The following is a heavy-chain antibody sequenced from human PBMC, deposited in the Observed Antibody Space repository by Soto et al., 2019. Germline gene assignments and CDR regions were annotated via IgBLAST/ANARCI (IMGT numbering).Heavy chain of an antibody. Sequence: QVQLVQSGAEVKKPGSSVKVSCKASGGTFSSYAISWVRQAPGQGLEWLGGIIPIFGTANYAQKFQGRVTSTPDESTSTAYMELSSLRSEDTAVYYCARSGAYYDFWSGHPNFDYWGQGTPVTVSS. CDR3: ARSGAYYDFWSGHPNFDY. J-gene: IGHJ4*02. V-gene: IGHV1-69*01. CDR2: IIPIFGTA. CDR1: GGTFSSYA. D-gene: IGHD3-3*01.